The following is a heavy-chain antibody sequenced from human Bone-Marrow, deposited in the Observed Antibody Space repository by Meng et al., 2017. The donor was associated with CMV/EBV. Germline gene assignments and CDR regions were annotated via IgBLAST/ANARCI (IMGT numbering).Heavy chain of an antibody. CDR2: INQDGSEK. CDR3: ARGGHSSGWYPP. V-gene: IGHV3-7*01. J-gene: IGHJ5*02. CDR1: GFTFSRYW. Sequence: GESLKISCAASGFTFSRYWMSWVRQAPGKGLEWVANINQDGSEKYYVDSMKGRFTISRDNAKNSLYLQMNSLRAEDTAVYYCARGGHSSGWYPPWGQGTLVTVSS. D-gene: IGHD6-19*01.